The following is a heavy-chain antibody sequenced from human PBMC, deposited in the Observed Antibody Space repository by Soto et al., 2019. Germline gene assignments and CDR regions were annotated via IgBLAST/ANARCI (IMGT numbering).Heavy chain of an antibody. J-gene: IGHJ5*02. V-gene: IGHV2-5*02. D-gene: IGHD2-15*01. CDR3: AHSVRYCSGGSCYSNWFDP. CDR2: IYWDDDK. Sequence: QITLKESGPTLVKPTQTLTLTCTFSGFSLSTSGVGVGWIRQPPGKALEWLALIYWDDDKRYSPSLKSRLTIPKDTSKNQVVLTMTNMDPVDTATYYCAHSVRYCSGGSCYSNWFDPWGQGTLVTVSS. CDR1: GFSLSTSGVG.